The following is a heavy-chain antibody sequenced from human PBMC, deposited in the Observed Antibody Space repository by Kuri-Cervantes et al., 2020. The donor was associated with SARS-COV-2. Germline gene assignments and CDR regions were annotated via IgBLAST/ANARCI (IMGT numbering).Heavy chain of an antibody. CDR1: GGSFNTYY. J-gene: IGHJ4*02. D-gene: IGHD2-2*01. CDR2: IYHDGST. Sequence: SETLSLTCAVYGGSFNTYYWPWIRQPPGKGLEWIGSIYHDGSTYSNPSLKGRVTISVDTSKNQISLKLSSVTAADTAVYYCASRGLTVVPTWGQGILVTVSS. V-gene: IGHV4-34*01. CDR3: ASRGLTVVPT.